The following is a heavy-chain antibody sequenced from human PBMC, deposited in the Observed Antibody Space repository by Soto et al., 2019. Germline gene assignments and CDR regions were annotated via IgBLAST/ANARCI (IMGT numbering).Heavy chain of an antibody. V-gene: IGHV4-30-4*01. J-gene: IGHJ4*02. D-gene: IGHD4-17*01. CDR3: ARLTTVNPWNFDY. CDR2: IYYSGST. CDR1: GGSISSGDYY. Sequence: PSETLSLTCTVSGGSISSGDYYWSWIRQPPGKGLEWIGYIYYSGSTYYNPSLKSRVTISVDTSKNQFSLKLSSVTAADTAVYYCARLTTVNPWNFDYWGQGTLVTVS.